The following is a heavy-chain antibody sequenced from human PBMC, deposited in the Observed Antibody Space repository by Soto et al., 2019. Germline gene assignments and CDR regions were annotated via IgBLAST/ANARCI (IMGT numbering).Heavy chain of an antibody. D-gene: IGHD3-22*01. Sequence: EVQLLESGGGLVQPGGSLRLSCAASGFTFSSYAMSWVRQAPGKGLEWVSAMSGSGGSTYYADSVKGRCTISRDNSKNTLYLQMNSLRAEDKAVYYCAKGGITMIVVVITDFDSWGQGTLVTVSS. V-gene: IGHV3-23*01. CDR3: AKGGITMIVVVITDFDS. J-gene: IGHJ4*02. CDR2: MSGSGGST. CDR1: GFTFSSYA.